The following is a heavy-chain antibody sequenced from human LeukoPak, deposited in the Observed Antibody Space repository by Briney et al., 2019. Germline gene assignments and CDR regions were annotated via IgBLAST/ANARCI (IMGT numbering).Heavy chain of an antibody. D-gene: IGHD1-26*01. J-gene: IGHJ3*02. CDR2: IRNKANRYTT. CDR1: GFTFSDHY. Sequence: GGSLRLSCAASGFTFSDHYMDWVRQAPGKGLEWVGRIRNKANRYTTEYAASVKGRFTFSRDDSKNSLYLQMNSLKTGDTAMYYCARTSGSYSGGAFDIWGRGTMVTVSS. V-gene: IGHV3-72*01. CDR3: ARTSGSYSGGAFDI.